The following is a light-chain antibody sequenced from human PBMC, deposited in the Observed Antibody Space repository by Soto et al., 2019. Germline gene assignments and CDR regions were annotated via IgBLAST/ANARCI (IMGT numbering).Light chain of an antibody. CDR1: RSNIGAGYD. Sequence: QSVLTQPPSVSRAPGQRVTISCTGGRSNIGAGYDVHWYQHLPGTAPKLLIYANTNRPSGVPDRFSGSKSGTSASLAITGLLAEDEADYYCQSYDSSLSGSVFGGGTKLTVL. CDR3: QSYDSSLSGSV. J-gene: IGLJ2*01. V-gene: IGLV1-40*01. CDR2: ANT.